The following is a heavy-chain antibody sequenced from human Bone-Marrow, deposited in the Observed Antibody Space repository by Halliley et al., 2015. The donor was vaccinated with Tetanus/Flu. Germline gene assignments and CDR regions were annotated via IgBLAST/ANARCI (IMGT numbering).Heavy chain of an antibody. CDR2: TRKNSNTY. Sequence: LGWVGRTRKNSNTYAASVEGRFTISRDDSENSFYLQMNSLKTEDTAVYYCARERSYGFLDLMDVWGQGTTVTVSS. J-gene: IGHJ6*02. CDR3: ARERSYGFLDLMDV. D-gene: IGHD3-3*01. V-gene: IGHV3-72*01.